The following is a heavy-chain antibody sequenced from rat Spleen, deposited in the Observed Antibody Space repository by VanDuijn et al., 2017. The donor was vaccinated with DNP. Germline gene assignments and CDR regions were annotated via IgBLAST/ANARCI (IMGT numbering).Heavy chain of an antibody. CDR3: ARVQLGYYAMDA. D-gene: IGHD5-1*01. J-gene: IGHJ4*01. Sequence: EVQLVESGGGLVQPGRSMKLSCAASGFTFSNYYMAWVRQAPTKGLEWVASISTGGGNTYYRDSVKGRFTISRDNAKCTLYLQMDSLRSEETATYYCARVQLGYYAMDAWGQGASVTVSS. V-gene: IGHV5S11*01. CDR2: ISTGGGNT. CDR1: GFTFSNYY.